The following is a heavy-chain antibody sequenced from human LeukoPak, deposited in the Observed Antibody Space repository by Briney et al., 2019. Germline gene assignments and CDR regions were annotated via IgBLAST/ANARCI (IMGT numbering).Heavy chain of an antibody. Sequence: GGSLRLSCTASGFTYGDYAMSWVRQAPGKGLEWVVFIRSKAYGGTTEYAASVKGRVTISRDDSKSIAYLQMNSLKTEDTAVYYCTRYLVDYWGQGTLVTVSS. CDR2: IRSKAYGGTT. V-gene: IGHV3-49*04. CDR1: GFTYGDYA. J-gene: IGHJ4*02. CDR3: TRYLVDY.